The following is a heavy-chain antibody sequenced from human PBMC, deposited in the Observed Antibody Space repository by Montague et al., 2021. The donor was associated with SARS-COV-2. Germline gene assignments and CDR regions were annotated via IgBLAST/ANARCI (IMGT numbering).Heavy chain of an antibody. V-gene: IGHV4-59*13. CDR2: TYYSGVA. J-gene: IGHJ5*02. CDR3: ARSVVGGTYRHTRWFDP. CDR1: GDSMRSSY. D-gene: IGHD3-16*02. Sequence: SETLSLTCTVPGDSMRSSYWNWIRQPPGKGLEYIGYTYYSGVANYNPSLRSRVTISLDTSKNQFSLNLRSVTAADTAVYYCARSVVGGTYRHTRWFDPWGQGTLVTVFS.